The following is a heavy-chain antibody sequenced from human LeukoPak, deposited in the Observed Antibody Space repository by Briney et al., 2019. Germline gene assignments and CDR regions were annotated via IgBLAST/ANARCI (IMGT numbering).Heavy chain of an antibody. V-gene: IGHV3-7*01. D-gene: IGHD6-13*01. CDR2: IKQDGSEK. J-gene: IGHJ3*02. CDR3: ARDSEQLAAFDI. Sequence: PGGSLRLSCAASGFTFSSYWMSWVRQAPGKGLEWVANIKQDGSEKYYVDSVKGRFTISRDNAKNSLYLQMNSLRAEDTAVYYRARDSEQLAAFDIWAKGQWSPSLQ. CDR1: GFTFSSYW.